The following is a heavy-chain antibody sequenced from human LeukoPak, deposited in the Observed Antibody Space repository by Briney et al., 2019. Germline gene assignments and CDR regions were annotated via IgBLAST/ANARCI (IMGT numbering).Heavy chain of an antibody. CDR1: GFTFSNAW. D-gene: IGHD3-10*01. V-gene: IGHV3-15*01. Sequence: PGGSLRLSCAASGFTFSNAWMSWVRQAPGKGLEWVGRIKSKTDGGTTDYAAPVKGRFTISRDDSKNTLYLQMNSLKTEDTAVYYCTTESGSWILWFGELLYPDDYWGQGTLVTVSS. J-gene: IGHJ4*02. CDR3: TTESGSWILWFGELLYPDDY. CDR2: IKSKTDGGTT.